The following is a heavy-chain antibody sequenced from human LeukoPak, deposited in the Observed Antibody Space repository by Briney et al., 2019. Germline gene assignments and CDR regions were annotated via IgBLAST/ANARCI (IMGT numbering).Heavy chain of an antibody. CDR3: ARGSRGYSYG. J-gene: IGHJ4*02. Sequence: SETLSLTCAVYGVSFSGYYWSWIRQPPGKGLEWIGEINHSGSTNYNPSLKSRVTISVDTSNNQFSLKLSSVTAADTAVYYCARGSRGYSYGWGQGTLVTVSS. D-gene: IGHD5-18*01. V-gene: IGHV4-34*01. CDR2: INHSGST. CDR1: GVSFSGYY.